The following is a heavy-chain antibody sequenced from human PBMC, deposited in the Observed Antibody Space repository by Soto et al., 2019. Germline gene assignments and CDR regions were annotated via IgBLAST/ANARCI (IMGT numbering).Heavy chain of an antibody. Sequence: GGSLRLSCAASGFTFSSYGMHWVRQAPGKGLEWVAVISYDGSNKYYADSVKGRFTISRDNSKNTLYLQMNSLRAEDTAVYYCAKDLESVEMATMGYFDYWGQGTLVTVSS. V-gene: IGHV3-30*18. CDR1: GFTFSSYG. D-gene: IGHD5-12*01. CDR3: AKDLESVEMATMGYFDY. CDR2: ISYDGSNK. J-gene: IGHJ4*02.